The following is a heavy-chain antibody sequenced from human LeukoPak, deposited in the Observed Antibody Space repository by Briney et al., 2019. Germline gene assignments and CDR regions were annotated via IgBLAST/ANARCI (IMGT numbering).Heavy chain of an antibody. CDR1: GESFSAYF. V-gene: IGHV4-34*01. Sequence: SETLSLTCAVHGESFSAYFWSWIRQVPGKGLEGIGEIDHRGSSNYNPPLTSRATISVDTSKNHFSLILTSVPAADTAVYYCATRSPTLAAARCFDDWGQGTVVTVSS. CDR3: ATRSPTLAAARCFDD. CDR2: IDHRGSS. D-gene: IGHD6-6*01. J-gene: IGHJ4*03.